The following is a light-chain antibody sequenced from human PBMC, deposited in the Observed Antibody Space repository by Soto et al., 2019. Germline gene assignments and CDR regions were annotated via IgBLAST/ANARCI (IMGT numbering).Light chain of an antibody. Sequence: ETVMTQSPATLSVSPGEGATLSCRASQTINNNLACYQQKRGPAPRLLIYGASRRATGVPARFSGRGPGKEFTLTISSLKSEDFAVYYCQQYGSFPKTFGPG. CDR2: GAS. J-gene: IGKJ1*01. CDR1: QTINNN. V-gene: IGKV3-15*01. CDR3: QQYGSFPKT.